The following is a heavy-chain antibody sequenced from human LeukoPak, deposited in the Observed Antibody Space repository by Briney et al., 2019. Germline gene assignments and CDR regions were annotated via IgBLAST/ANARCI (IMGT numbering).Heavy chain of an antibody. J-gene: IGHJ4*02. CDR2: INPNSGGT. CDR1: GYTFTGYY. D-gene: IGHD2-2*01. CDR3: ARDSGARSSTLRL. Sequence: ASVKVSCKASGYTFTGYYMHCVRQTPGQGLEWMGWINPNSGGTNYAQQFQGRVTMTRDTSISTAYMELSRLRSDDTAVYFCARDSGARSSTLRLWGQGTLVTVSS. V-gene: IGHV1-2*02.